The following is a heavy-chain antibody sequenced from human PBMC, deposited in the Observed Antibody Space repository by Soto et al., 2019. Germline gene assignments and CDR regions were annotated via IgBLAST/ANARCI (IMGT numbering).Heavy chain of an antibody. J-gene: IGHJ6*02. CDR1: GSTFSSYA. CDR3: AKGYCSSTSCYPNYYYYGMDV. V-gene: IGHV3-23*01. Sequence: GGSLRLSCAASGSTFSSYAMSWVRQAPGKGLEWVSAISGSGGSTYYADSVKGRFTISRDNSKNTLYLQMNSLRAEDTAVYYCAKGYCSSTSCYPNYYYYGMDVWGQGTTVTVSS. D-gene: IGHD2-2*01. CDR2: ISGSGGST.